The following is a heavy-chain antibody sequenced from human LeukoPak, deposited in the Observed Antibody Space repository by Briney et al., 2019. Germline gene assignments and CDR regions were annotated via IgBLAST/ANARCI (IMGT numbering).Heavy chain of an antibody. D-gene: IGHD6-13*01. CDR3: EVAAAGY. CDR2: IKFENGET. CDR1: GYTVTDHA. Sequence: ASVKVSCKASGYTVTDHALHWVRQALGQGLEWLGWIKFENGETSYGWKFRGRVTMTRDTSISTAYMELSRLRSDDTAVYYCEVAAAGYWGQGTLVTVSS. J-gene: IGHJ4*02. V-gene: IGHV1-2*02.